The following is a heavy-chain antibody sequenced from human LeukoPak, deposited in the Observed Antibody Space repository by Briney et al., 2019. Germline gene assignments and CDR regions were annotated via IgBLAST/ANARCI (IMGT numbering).Heavy chain of an antibody. CDR2: ISAYNGNT. D-gene: IGHD2-2*01. Sequence: ASVEVSCKASGYTFTSYGISWVRQAPGQGLEWMGWISAYNGNTNYAQKLQGRVTMTTDTSTSTAYMELRSLRSDDTAVYYCARSRNAIVVVPAAMRYYYYYYMDVWGKGTTVTVSS. J-gene: IGHJ6*03. CDR1: GYTFTSYG. V-gene: IGHV1-18*01. CDR3: ARSRNAIVVVPAAMRYYYYYYMDV.